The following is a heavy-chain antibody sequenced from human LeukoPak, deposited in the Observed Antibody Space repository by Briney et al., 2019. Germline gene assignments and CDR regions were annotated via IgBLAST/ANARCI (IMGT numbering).Heavy chain of an antibody. J-gene: IGHJ2*01. V-gene: IGHV4-59*01. CDR2: IYYSGNT. CDR1: GGSIRSYY. D-gene: IGHD6-13*01. CDR3: ARVYYSRSYDYWYFDL. Sequence: SETLSLTCSVSGGSIRSYYWTWIRQPPGKGLEWIGYIYYSGNTNYNPSLKSRVTISVDTSKNQFSLRLSSVSAADTAVYYCARVYYSRSYDYWYFDLWGRGTLVTVSS.